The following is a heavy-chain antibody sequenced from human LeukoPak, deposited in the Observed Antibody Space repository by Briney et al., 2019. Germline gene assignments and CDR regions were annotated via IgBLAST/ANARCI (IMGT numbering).Heavy chain of an antibody. CDR1: GYTFTGYY. D-gene: IGHD6-19*01. J-gene: IGHJ4*02. Sequence: ASVKVSCKASGYTFTGYYMHWVRQAPGQGLEWMGWISAYNGNTNYAQKLQGRVTMTTDTSTSTAYMELRSLRSDDTAVYYCARVAGDRGFDYWGQGTLVTVSS. CDR3: ARVAGDRGFDY. CDR2: ISAYNGNT. V-gene: IGHV1-18*04.